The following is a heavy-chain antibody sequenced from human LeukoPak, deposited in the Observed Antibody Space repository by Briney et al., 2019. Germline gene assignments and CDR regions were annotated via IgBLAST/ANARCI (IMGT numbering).Heavy chain of an antibody. CDR1: GYTFTNYG. Sequence: ASVKVSCKASGYTFTNYGISGVRQAPGQGLEWMGWISAYNGTKNYAQKLQGRVTMTTDTSTSTAYMELRSLRSDDTAVYYCARASGGYDSSGYYFPDYWGQGTLVSVSS. CDR2: ISAYNGTK. CDR3: ARASGGYDSSGYYFPDY. V-gene: IGHV1-18*01. J-gene: IGHJ4*02. D-gene: IGHD3-22*01.